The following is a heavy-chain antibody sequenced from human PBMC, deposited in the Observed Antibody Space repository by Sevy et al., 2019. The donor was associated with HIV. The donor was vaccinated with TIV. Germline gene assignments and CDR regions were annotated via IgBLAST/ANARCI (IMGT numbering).Heavy chain of an antibody. V-gene: IGHV3-23*01. J-gene: IGHJ2*01. CDR2: ISGGDDST. Sequence: GGSLRLSCAASGFIFSDYAMSWVRQAPGKGLEWVSSISGGDDSTYYADSVKGRFTVTRDNSKNTLYLQMNTLRAEDTGLYYCAKFGDYYDSGGYYWYFDFWVRGTLVTVS. CDR3: AKFGDYYDSGGYYWYFDF. D-gene: IGHD3-22*01. CDR1: GFIFSDYA.